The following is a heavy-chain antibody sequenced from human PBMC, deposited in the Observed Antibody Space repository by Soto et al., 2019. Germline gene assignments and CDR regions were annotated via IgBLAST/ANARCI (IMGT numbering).Heavy chain of an antibody. Sequence: GGSLRLSCAVSGTTSTDYGMHWGRQAPGKGLEWVSGVLGDNGQIGYADSVKGRFTSSRDNARHSLYLQMNSLTVEDTALYYCVKDMAPGGADVWGQGTAVTV. CDR1: GTTSTDYG. CDR3: VKDMAPGGADV. D-gene: IGHD3-16*01. V-gene: IGHV3-9*02. J-gene: IGHJ6*02. CDR2: VLGDNGQI.